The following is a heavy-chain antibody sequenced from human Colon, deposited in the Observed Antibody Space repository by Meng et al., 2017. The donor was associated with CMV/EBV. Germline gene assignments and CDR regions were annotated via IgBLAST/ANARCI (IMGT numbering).Heavy chain of an antibody. J-gene: IGHJ4*02. V-gene: IGHV3-30*02. CDR3: AKDQGGITMIDN. Sequence: GGSLRLSCAASGFTFSASTMHWVRQTPGKVLEWVSFIHINGGDEQYADAVRGRFTISRDNSKNTLYLQMNSLRAEDTGVYYCAKDQGGITMIDNWGQGTLVTVSS. D-gene: IGHD3-22*01. CDR1: GFTFSAST. CDR2: IHINGGDE.